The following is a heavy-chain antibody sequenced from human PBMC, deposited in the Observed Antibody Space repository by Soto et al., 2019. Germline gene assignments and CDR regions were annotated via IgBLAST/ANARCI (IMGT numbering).Heavy chain of an antibody. J-gene: IGHJ6*04. V-gene: IGHV1-69*06. CDR1: GGTFSSYA. Sequence: QVQLVQSGAEVKKPGSSVKVSCKASGGTFSSYAISWVRQAPGQGLEWMGGIIPIFGTANYAQKFQGRVTITADKSTGTAYMALGILRAGDTPVYSWASEVSDFRPSEGMAVWRKGPTVTVPS. D-gene: IGHD3-3*01. CDR2: IIPIFGTA. CDR3: ASEVSDFRPSEGMAV.